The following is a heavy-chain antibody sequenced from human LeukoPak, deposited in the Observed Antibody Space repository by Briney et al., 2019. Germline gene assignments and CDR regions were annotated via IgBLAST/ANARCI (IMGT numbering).Heavy chain of an antibody. Sequence: GGSLRLSCAASGFTFSSYGMHWVRQAPGKGLEWVAFIRYDGSNKYYADSVKGRFTISRDNSKNTLYLQMNSLRAEDTAVYYCAKDIRRRDTAMVTWFDPWGQGTLVTASS. CDR3: AKDIRRRDTAMVTWFDP. D-gene: IGHD5-18*01. V-gene: IGHV3-30*02. J-gene: IGHJ5*02. CDR1: GFTFSSYG. CDR2: IRYDGSNK.